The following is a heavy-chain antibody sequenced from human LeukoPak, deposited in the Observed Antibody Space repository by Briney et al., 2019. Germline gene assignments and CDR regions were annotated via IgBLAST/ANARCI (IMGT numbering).Heavy chain of an antibody. J-gene: IGHJ4*02. Sequence: GGSLRLSCAASGFTFDDYTMPWVRQAPGKGLEWVSLISWDGGSTYYADSVKGRFTISRDNSKTSLYLQMNSLRTEDTALYYCAKDIIGATTFVFDYWGQGTLVTVSS. D-gene: IGHD1-26*01. V-gene: IGHV3-43*01. CDR3: AKDIIGATTFVFDY. CDR1: GFTFDDYT. CDR2: ISWDGGST.